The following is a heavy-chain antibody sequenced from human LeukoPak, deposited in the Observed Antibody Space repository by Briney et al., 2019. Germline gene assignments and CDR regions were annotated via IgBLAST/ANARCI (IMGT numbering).Heavy chain of an antibody. CDR3: ARLNPYYDSSGYDLSTFDY. Sequence: GESLQISCKGSGYSFTSYWIGWVRPMPGKGLEWMGIIYPGDSDTRYSPSFQGQVTISADKSISTAYLQWSSLKASDTAMYYCARLNPYYDSSGYDLSTFDYWGQGTLVTVSS. CDR1: GYSFTSYW. J-gene: IGHJ4*02. V-gene: IGHV5-51*01. CDR2: IYPGDSDT. D-gene: IGHD3-22*01.